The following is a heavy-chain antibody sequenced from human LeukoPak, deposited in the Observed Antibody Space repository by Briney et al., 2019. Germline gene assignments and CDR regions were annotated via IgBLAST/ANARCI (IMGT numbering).Heavy chain of an antibody. J-gene: IGHJ4*02. CDR3: ASITQWELQYY. CDR1: GFTFSSYA. Sequence: PGGSLRLSCAASGFTFSSYAMSWVRQAPGKGLEWVSAISGSGGSTYYADSVKGRFTISRDNSKNTLYLQMNSLSAEDTAVYYCASITQWELQYYWGQGTLVTVSS. V-gene: IGHV3-23*01. CDR2: ISGSGGST. D-gene: IGHD1-26*01.